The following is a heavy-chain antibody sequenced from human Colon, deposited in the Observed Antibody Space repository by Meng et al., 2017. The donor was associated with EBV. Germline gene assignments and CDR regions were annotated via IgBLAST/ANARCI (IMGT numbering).Heavy chain of an antibody. D-gene: IGHD3-22*01. V-gene: IGHV4-30-4*01. CDR1: GDSISSTDYY. Sequence: QVELRDAAPGLVKPSQTLSLTCTVSGDSISSTDYYWSWVRQPPGKGLEWTGYIYYSGSRYYNPSLKSRVTISVDTSKNQFSLKLSSVTAADTAVYYCARVTGKIYYDGSGYPEAFDYWGQGTLVTVSS. J-gene: IGHJ4*02. CDR2: IYYSGSR. CDR3: ARVTGKIYYDGSGYPEAFDY.